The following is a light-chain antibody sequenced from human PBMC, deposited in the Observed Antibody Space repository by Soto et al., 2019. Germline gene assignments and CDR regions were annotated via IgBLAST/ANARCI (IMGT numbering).Light chain of an antibody. Sequence: QSVLTQPPSASGSPGQAVTISCTGTSRDIGGYDFVSWYQVRPGEAPQLIIYNVNGRPSGVPRRFSGSKSGNTASLTVSGLQAVDEAYYYCSSYSNTNISVYGTGTKVTVL. CDR3: SSYSNTNISV. CDR2: NVN. CDR1: SRDIGGYDF. V-gene: IGLV2-8*01. J-gene: IGLJ1*01.